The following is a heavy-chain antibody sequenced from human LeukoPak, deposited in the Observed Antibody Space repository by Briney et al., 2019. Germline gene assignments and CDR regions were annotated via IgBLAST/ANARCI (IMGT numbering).Heavy chain of an antibody. V-gene: IGHV4-59*01. CDR1: GGSISSYY. CDR3: ARGGSTADP. D-gene: IGHD6-13*01. CDR2: IYYSGST. J-gene: IGHJ5*02. Sequence: SETLSLTCTVSGGSISSYYWSWIRQPPGKGLEWIGYIYYSGSTNYNPSLKSRVTISVDTSKNQFSLKLSSVTAADTAVYYCARGGSTADPWGQGTLVTVSS.